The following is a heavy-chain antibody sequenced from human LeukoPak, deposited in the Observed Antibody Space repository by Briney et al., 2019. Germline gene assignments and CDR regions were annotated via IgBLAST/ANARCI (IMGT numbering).Heavy chain of an antibody. Sequence: GGSLRLSCEVSEFTFSSYWMTWVRQAPGKGLEWVANINPDGSEKYYVDSVKGRFTISRDNAKNSLYLEMNSLRTGDTALYYCATDLNWNSFWGQGTLVTVSS. V-gene: IGHV3-7*03. CDR3: ATDLNWNSF. CDR2: INPDGSEK. CDR1: EFTFSSYW. D-gene: IGHD1-7*01. J-gene: IGHJ4*02.